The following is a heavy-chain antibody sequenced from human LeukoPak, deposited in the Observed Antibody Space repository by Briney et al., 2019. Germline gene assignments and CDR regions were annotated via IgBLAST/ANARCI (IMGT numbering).Heavy chain of an antibody. CDR1: GGTFIIYA. Sequence: SVKVSCKASGGTFIIYAISWVRQAPGQGLEWMGGIIPIFGTANYAQKFQGRVTITADESTSTAYMELSSLRSEDTAVYYCAIGLYSSSWYSESYYYYYGMDVWGQGTTVTVSS. D-gene: IGHD6-13*01. V-gene: IGHV1-69*13. J-gene: IGHJ6*02. CDR3: AIGLYSSSWYSESYYYYYGMDV. CDR2: IIPIFGTA.